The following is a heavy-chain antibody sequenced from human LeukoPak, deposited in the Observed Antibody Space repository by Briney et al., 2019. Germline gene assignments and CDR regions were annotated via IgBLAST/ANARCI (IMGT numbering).Heavy chain of an antibody. CDR1: GFTFSSYA. Sequence: PGGSLRLSCAASGFTFSSYAMSWVRQAPGKGLEWVSAISGSGGSTYYADSVKGRFTISRDNSKNTLYLQMNSLRAEDTAVYYCAKTPVFLVVPENWFDPWGQGTLVTVSS. V-gene: IGHV3-23*01. CDR3: AKTPVFLVVPENWFDP. J-gene: IGHJ5*02. CDR2: ISGSGGST. D-gene: IGHD2-2*01.